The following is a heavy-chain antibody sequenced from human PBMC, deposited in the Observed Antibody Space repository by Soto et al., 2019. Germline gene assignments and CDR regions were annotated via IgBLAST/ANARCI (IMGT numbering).Heavy chain of an antibody. Sequence: PAETLSLTCTVSVGSVSSGSYYWSWIRQPPGKGLEWIGYIYYSGGTNYNPSLKSRVTISVDTSKNQFSLKLSSVTAADTAVYYCASYPRGAWDAFDIWGQGTMVTVSS. D-gene: IGHD3-10*01. J-gene: IGHJ3*02. CDR3: ASYPRGAWDAFDI. V-gene: IGHV4-61*01. CDR2: IYYSGGT. CDR1: VGSVSSGSYY.